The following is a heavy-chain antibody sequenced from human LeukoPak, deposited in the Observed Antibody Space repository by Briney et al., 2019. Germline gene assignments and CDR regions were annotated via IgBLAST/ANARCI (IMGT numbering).Heavy chain of an antibody. Sequence: GGSLRLSCAASGFTFGDYGMSWVRQAPGKGLEWVAGINWNGGSTGYADSVRGRFTLSRDYAKNSLYLQMNSLRAEDTALYYCARADYYDTTDSAFDIWGQGTMVTVSS. CDR3: ARADYYDTTDSAFDI. CDR2: INWNGGST. J-gene: IGHJ3*02. D-gene: IGHD3-22*01. V-gene: IGHV3-20*04. CDR1: GFTFGDYG.